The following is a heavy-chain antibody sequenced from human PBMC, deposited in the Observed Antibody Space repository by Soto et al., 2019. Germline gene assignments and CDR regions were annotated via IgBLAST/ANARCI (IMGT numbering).Heavy chain of an antibody. CDR3: ASTTLHGLGSYWDYGKGG. Sequence: QLQLQESGPGLVKPSETLSLTCTVSGGSISSSSYYWGWIRQPPGKGLEWIGSIYYSGSTYYNPSPKGRGTITVDTAKNPVSLEVNSGDAAGTAVEYLASTTLHGLGSYWDYGKGGWGQGNTVTVSS. CDR2: IYYSGST. V-gene: IGHV4-39*01. J-gene: IGHJ6*02. D-gene: IGHD3-10*01. CDR1: GGSISSSSYY.